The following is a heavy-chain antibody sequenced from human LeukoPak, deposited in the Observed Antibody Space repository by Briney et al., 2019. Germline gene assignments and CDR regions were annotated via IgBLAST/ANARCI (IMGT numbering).Heavy chain of an antibody. Sequence: GGSLRLSCAASGFTFSSYGMHWVRQAPGKGLEWVAVISYDGSNKYYADSVKGRFTISRDNSKNTLYLQMNSLRAEDTALYYCAKDYYGDWGQGTLVTVSS. CDR2: ISYDGSNK. V-gene: IGHV3-30*18. D-gene: IGHD3-10*01. J-gene: IGHJ4*02. CDR1: GFTFSSYG. CDR3: AKDYYGD.